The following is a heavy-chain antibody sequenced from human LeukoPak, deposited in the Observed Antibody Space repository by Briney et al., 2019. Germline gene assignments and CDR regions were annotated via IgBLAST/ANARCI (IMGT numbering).Heavy chain of an antibody. CDR1: GGSISSSSYY. CDR3: ARSIVGATTDY. J-gene: IGHJ4*02. V-gene: IGHV4-39*01. CDR2: IYYSGST. Sequence: ASETLSFTCTVSGGSISSSSYYWGWIRQPPGKGLEWIGSIYYSGSTYYNPSLKSRVTISVDTSKNQFSLKLSSVTAADTAVYYCARSIVGATTDYWGQGTLVTVSS. D-gene: IGHD1-26*01.